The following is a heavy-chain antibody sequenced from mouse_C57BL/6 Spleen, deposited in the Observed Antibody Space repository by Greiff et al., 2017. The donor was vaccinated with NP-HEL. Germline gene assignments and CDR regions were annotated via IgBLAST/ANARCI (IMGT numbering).Heavy chain of an antibody. CDR1: GYTFTSYW. D-gene: IGHD2-4*01. CDR3: ARANYDYFAY. Sequence: VQLQQPWAELVRPGSSVKLSCKASGYTFTSYWMDWVKQRPGQGLEWIGNIYPSDSETHYNQKFKDKATLTVDKSSSTAYMQLSSLTSEDSAVYYCARANYDYFAYWGQGTLVTVSA. CDR2: IYPSDSET. V-gene: IGHV1-61*01. J-gene: IGHJ3*01.